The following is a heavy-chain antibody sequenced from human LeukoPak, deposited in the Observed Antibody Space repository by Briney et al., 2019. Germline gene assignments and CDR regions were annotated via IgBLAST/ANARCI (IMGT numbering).Heavy chain of an antibody. CDR2: IWYDGSNK. CDR3: APAPRGYDFWRGIGNDY. J-gene: IGHJ4*02. D-gene: IGHD3-3*01. V-gene: IGHV3-33*01. Sequence: GGSLRLSCAASRFTFSSYGMHWVRQAPGKGLEWVAVIWYDGSNKYYADSVKGRFTISRDNSKNTLYLQMNSLRAEDTAVYHCAPAPRGYDFWRGIGNDYWGQGTLVTVSS. CDR1: RFTFSSYG.